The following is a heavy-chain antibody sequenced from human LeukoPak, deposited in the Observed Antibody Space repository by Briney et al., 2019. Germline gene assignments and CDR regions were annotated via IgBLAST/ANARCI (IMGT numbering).Heavy chain of an antibody. CDR1: GFTFNTYD. CDR3: ARAPSEIGGYYPEYFRH. D-gene: IGHD3-22*01. V-gene: IGHV3-74*01. J-gene: IGHJ1*01. Sequence: GGSLRLSCAASGFTFNTYDMTWVRQAPGKGLEWVSRIKSDGSTRYADSVKGRFTVSRDNAKNTVSLQMNSLRAEDTGVYYCARAPSEIGGYYPEYFRHWGQGTLVIVSS. CDR2: IKSDGST.